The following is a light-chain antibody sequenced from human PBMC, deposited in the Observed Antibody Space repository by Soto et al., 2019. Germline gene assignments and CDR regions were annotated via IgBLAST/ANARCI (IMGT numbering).Light chain of an antibody. J-gene: IGLJ3*02. CDR2: GNS. V-gene: IGLV1-40*01. CDR1: SSNIGAGYG. CDR3: QSYDSSLSGGV. Sequence: QSALTQPPSVSGAPGQRVTISCTGSSSNIGAGYGVHWYQQLPGTAPKLLIYGNSNRPSGVPDRFSGSKSGTSASLAITGLQAEDEADYYCQSYDSSLSGGVFGGGTKLNVL.